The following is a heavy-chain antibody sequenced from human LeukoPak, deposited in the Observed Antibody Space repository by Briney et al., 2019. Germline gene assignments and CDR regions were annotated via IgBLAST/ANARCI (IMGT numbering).Heavy chain of an antibody. Sequence: PGGSLRLSCAASGFTFRSYDMHWVRQATGSGLEWVSGIGTAGDTYYPASVKGRFTISRENAKNSLYLQMNSLRAGDTAVYYCVRDRGYSGAFDIWGQGTMVTVSS. CDR1: GFTFRSYD. D-gene: IGHD2-21*01. V-gene: IGHV3-13*01. J-gene: IGHJ3*02. CDR2: IGTAGDT. CDR3: VRDRGYSGAFDI.